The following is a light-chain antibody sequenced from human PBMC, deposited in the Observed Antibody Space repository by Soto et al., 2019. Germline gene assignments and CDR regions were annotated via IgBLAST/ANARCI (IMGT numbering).Light chain of an antibody. Sequence: QSALTQPASVAGSPGQSITISCTGTSSHVGGYNYVSWYQQYPGKAPKLMIYEVSNRPLGVSNRFSGSKSGNTASLTISGLQAEDEADYYCSSYTSSSTLGVFGTGTKLTVL. CDR2: EVS. V-gene: IGLV2-14*01. CDR1: SSHVGGYNY. J-gene: IGLJ1*01. CDR3: SSYTSSSTLGV.